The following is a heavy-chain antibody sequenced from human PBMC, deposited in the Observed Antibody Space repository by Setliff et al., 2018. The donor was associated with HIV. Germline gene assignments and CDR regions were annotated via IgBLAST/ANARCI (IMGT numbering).Heavy chain of an antibody. CDR3: ARHDTEYSSYPIDY. CDR1: GGSISSSIYY. J-gene: IGHJ4*01. CDR2: IYYSGSTYYYGGST. Sequence: SETLSLTCTVSGGSISSSIYYWGWIRQPPGKGLEWIGFIYYSGSTYYYGGSTYYNPSLKSRVTISVDTSKNQFSLKLSSVTAADTAVYYCARHDTEYSSYPIDYWGQETWSPSPQ. D-gene: IGHD6-6*01. V-gene: IGHV4-39*01.